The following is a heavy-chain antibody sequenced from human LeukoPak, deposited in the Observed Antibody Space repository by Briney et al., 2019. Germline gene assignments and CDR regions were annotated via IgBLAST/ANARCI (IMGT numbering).Heavy chain of an antibody. V-gene: IGHV4-59*01. D-gene: IGHD2-21*02. CDR1: GVSISRYY. CDR2: VYYSGST. J-gene: IGHJ4*02. Sequence: SETLSLTCSVSGVSISRYYWSWIRQPPGKGLEWIGYVYYSGSTNYNPSLKSRLIISVDTSKNQFSLKLTSVTAADTAVYYCVRQDCGGDCYPHDYWGQGVLVTVSS. CDR3: VRQDCGGDCYPHDY.